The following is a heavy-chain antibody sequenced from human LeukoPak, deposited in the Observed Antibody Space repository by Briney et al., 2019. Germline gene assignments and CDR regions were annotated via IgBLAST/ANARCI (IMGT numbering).Heavy chain of an antibody. CDR2: IYYSGST. J-gene: IGHJ4*02. V-gene: IGHV4-39*01. CDR1: GGSISSSSYY. CDR3: ARHVGGCSGGNCYSFRYFDY. D-gene: IGHD2-15*01. Sequence: SETLSLTCTVSGGSISSSSYYWGWIRQPPGKGLEWIGSIYYSGSTYYNPSLKSRVTISSDTSKNQFSLKLSSVTAADTAVYYCARHVGGCSGGNCYSFRYFDYWGQGTLVTVSS.